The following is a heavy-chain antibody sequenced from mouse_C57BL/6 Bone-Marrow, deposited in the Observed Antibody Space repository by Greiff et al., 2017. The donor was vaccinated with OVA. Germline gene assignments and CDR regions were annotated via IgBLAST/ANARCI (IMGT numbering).Heavy chain of an antibody. D-gene: IGHD1-1*01. Sequence: QVQLQQPGAELVKPGASVKLSCKASGYTFTSYCMHWVKQRPGQGLEWIGMIHPNSGSTNYNAKFQSKATLTVDTSSNTAYMQLSSLTSEDSAVYYCARYLLRFGWFDVWGTGTPVTVSA. CDR1: GYTFTSYC. CDR2: IHPNSGST. CDR3: ARYLLRFGWFDV. V-gene: IGHV1-64*01. J-gene: IGHJ1*03.